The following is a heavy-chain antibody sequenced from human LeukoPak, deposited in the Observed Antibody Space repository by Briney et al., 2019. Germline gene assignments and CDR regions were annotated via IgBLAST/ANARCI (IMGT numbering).Heavy chain of an antibody. V-gene: IGHV4-34*01. D-gene: IGHD3-10*02. Sequence: SETLSLTCAVFGGSFSDYSWTWIRQPPGKGLEWIGEINHSGSTDYNPSLESRVSISLDTSRNRFSLKLSSVTAADTAVYYCAELGITMIGGVWGKGTTVTISS. CDR3: AELGITMIGGV. J-gene: IGHJ6*04. CDR1: GGSFSDYS. CDR2: INHSGST.